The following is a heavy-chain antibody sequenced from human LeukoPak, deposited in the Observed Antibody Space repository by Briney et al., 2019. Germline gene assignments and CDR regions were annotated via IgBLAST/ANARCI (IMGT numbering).Heavy chain of an antibody. V-gene: IGHV4-4*07. Sequence: PSETLSLTCTVSGGSISSYYWSWIRQPAGKGLEWIGRIYTSGSTNYNPSLKSRVTMSVDTSKNQFSLKLSSVTAADTAVYYCARVALRGSLSGYSAFDIWGQGTMVTVSS. J-gene: IGHJ3*02. D-gene: IGHD3-9*01. CDR1: GGSISSYY. CDR3: ARVALRGSLSGYSAFDI. CDR2: IYTSGST.